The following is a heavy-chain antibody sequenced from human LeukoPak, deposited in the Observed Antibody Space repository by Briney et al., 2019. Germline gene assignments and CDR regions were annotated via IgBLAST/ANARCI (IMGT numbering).Heavy chain of an antibody. D-gene: IGHD1-26*01. CDR2: IKQDGSEK. CDR3: AREETELQFDY. CDR1: GFPFSTFW. J-gene: IGHJ4*02. Sequence: GGSLRLSCAVSGFPFSTFWMSWVRQAPGKGLEWVANIKQDGSEKYYVDSVKGRFTISRDNAKNSLYLQMNSLRAEDTAVYYCAREETELQFDYWGQGTLVTVSS. V-gene: IGHV3-7*01.